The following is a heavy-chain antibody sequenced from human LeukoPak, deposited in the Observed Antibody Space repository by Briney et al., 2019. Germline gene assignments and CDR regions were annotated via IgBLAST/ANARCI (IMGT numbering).Heavy chain of an antibody. CDR3: ARDLVDGVGAPGAY. CDR2: INTYNGNT. CDR1: GYTFTNYG. D-gene: IGHD1-26*01. V-gene: IGHV1-18*01. Sequence: ASVKASCKASGYTFTNYGITWMRQAPGQGLEWMGWINTYNGNTNYAQKLQGRVTITTDTSTSTAYMELRSLRSDDTAVFYCARDLVDGVGAPGAYWGQGALVTVSS. J-gene: IGHJ4*02.